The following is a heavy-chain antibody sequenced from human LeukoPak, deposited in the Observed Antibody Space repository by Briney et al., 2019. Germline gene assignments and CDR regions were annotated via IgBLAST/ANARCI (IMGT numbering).Heavy chain of an antibody. D-gene: IGHD1-26*01. CDR2: IKQDGSEK. CDR3: ATLGIVGATTEIDFGY. J-gene: IGHJ4*02. Sequence: GGSLRLSCAASGFTFSDYYMSWIRQAPGKGLEWVANIKQDGSEKYYVDSVKGRFTISRDNAKNSLYLQMNSLRAEDTAVYYCATLGIVGATTEIDFGYWGQGTLVTVSS. CDR1: GFTFSDYY. V-gene: IGHV3-7*01.